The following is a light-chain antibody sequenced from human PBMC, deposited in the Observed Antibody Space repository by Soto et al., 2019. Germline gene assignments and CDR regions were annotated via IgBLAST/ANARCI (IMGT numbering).Light chain of an antibody. CDR1: KLGGKY. CDR2: DDS. V-gene: IGLV3-1*01. J-gene: IGLJ2*01. Sequence: SSELTQPPSVSVCPGQTASMTCSGDKLGGKYVCWYQQKPGQSPVLVIYDDSKRPSGIPERFSGSNSGNTATLTISGTQAMDEADYYCQAWDSSVVFGGGTKLTVL. CDR3: QAWDSSVV.